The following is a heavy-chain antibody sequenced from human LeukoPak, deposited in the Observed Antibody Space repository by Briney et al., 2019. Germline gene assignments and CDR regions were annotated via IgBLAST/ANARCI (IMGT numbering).Heavy chain of an antibody. CDR2: IYYSGST. CDR1: GGSISSSNHH. CDR3: ARRLSGYTFDY. J-gene: IGHJ4*02. V-gene: IGHV4-39*01. Sequence: SETLSLTCTVSGGSISSSNHHWDWIRQHPGKELEWIGNIYYSGSTYYNPSLKSRVTISVDTSRNHFSLRLSSVTAADTAVYYCARRLSGYTFDYWGQGTLVTVSS. D-gene: IGHD3-16*02.